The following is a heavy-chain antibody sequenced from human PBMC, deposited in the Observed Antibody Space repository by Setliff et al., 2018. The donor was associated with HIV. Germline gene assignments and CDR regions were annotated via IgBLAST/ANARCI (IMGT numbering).Heavy chain of an antibody. V-gene: IGHV1-69*13. CDR1: GGSFSSYG. D-gene: IGHD1-1*01. CDR3: GRGDSLLESIVWFDR. CDR2: LIPLFGSA. J-gene: IGHJ5*02. Sequence: SVKVSCKVSGGSFSSYGFTWVRQAPGQGLEWMGGLIPLFGSANYPQKLQGRVTMTADESTRTVYMELSRLRFEDTAMYYCGRGDSLLESIVWFDRWGQGTLVTVSS.